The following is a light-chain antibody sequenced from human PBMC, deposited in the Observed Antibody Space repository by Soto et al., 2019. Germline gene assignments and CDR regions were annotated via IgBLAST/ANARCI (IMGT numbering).Light chain of an antibody. V-gene: IGLV2-14*01. Sequence: QSGLTQPASVSRSAGQSITISCTGTSSDVGGYHYASSYQQHPGKAPKLMIYEVSNRPSGVSNRFSGSKSGNTASLTISGLQAEDEADYCCSSYTSSSTLVFGTGTKVTAL. J-gene: IGLJ1*01. CDR2: EVS. CDR3: SSYTSSSTLV. CDR1: SSDVGGYHY.